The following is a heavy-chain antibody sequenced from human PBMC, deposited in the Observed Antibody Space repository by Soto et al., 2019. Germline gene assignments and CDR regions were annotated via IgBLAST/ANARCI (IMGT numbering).Heavy chain of an antibody. Sequence: QITLKESGPTLVRPTRTLTLTCSFSGFSLTMSEVGVDWIRQPPGKALEWVALIYGDDEKVYSSSLRTRVSSSKDSSKNQVVLTLTYMGPVFTATYFCARSRWEQLRAFDVWGQGTMVSV. CDR2: IYGDDEK. D-gene: IGHD1-26*01. V-gene: IGHV2-5*02. J-gene: IGHJ3*01. CDR3: ARSRWEQLRAFDV. CDR1: GFSLTMSEVG.